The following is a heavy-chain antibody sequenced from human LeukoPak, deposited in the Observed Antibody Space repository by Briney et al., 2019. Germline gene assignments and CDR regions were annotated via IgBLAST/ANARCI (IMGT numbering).Heavy chain of an antibody. CDR1: GYTFTSYD. V-gene: IGHV1-2*04. J-gene: IGHJ4*02. D-gene: IGHD1-26*01. Sequence: ASVKVSCKASGYTFTSYDTNWVRQAPGQGLEWMGRINPNTGGAEYAPKFQGWVTMTRDTSISTAYVEVNRLISDDTAVYYCARDLTSTSNWEFDYWGQGTLVIVSS. CDR3: ARDLTSTSNWEFDY. CDR2: INPNTGGA.